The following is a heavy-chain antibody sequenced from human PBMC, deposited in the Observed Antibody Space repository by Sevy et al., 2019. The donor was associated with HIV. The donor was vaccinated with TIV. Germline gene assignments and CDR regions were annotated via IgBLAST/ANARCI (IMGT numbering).Heavy chain of an antibody. CDR1: GGSISSSDNY. CDR2: SYYSGST. J-gene: IGHJ3*02. Sequence: SETLSLTCTVSGGSISSSDNYWGWIRQPPGKGLDWIASSYYSGSTYYNPSLKSRVTISVDTSKNQFSLKLRSVTAADTSVYSWARRKFADYYCSGTPPLANGPFDIWGQGTMVTVSS. D-gene: IGHD3-10*01. V-gene: IGHV4-39*01. CDR3: ARRKFADYYCSGTPPLANGPFDI.